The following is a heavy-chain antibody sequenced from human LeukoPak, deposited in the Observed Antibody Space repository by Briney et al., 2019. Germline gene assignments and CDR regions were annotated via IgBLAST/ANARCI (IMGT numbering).Heavy chain of an antibody. Sequence: PGGSLRLSCAASGFTFSSYWMSWVRQAPGKGLEWVADIKQDGSEKYYVDSVKGRFTISRDNSKNSLYQQMNSLRSEDTAVYYCARERVYSSSWSFDYWGQGTLVTVSS. CDR1: GFTFSSYW. CDR3: ARERVYSSSWSFDY. V-gene: IGHV3-7*01. J-gene: IGHJ4*02. CDR2: IKQDGSEK. D-gene: IGHD6-13*01.